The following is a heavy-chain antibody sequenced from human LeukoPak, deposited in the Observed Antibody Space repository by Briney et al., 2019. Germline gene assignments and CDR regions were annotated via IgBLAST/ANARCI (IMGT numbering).Heavy chain of an antibody. CDR1: GFTFSSNC. J-gene: IGHJ4*02. Sequence: PGKSLTLSCSASGFTFSSNCMRWVRQAAGKGLEWVGGILSDGGGKNYADSVKGRFTISTDTSKKTLYLQMNSLRTEDTAVYYCSRGGDGNNDFDYWGQGTLVTVSS. CDR3: SRGGDGNNDFDY. D-gene: IGHD1/OR15-1a*01. V-gene: IGHV3-33*01. CDR2: ILSDGGGK.